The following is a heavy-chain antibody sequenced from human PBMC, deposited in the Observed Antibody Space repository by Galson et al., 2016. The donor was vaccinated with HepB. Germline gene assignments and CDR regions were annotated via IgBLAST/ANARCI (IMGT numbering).Heavy chain of an antibody. V-gene: IGHV3-11*06. CDR2: ISPSSAYS. Sequence: SLRLSCAASGFSFSDYDMAWIRQAPGKGLEWLSHISPSSAYSRYADSVKGRSSISRDNSNNSLLLQLNTLGAADTAVYFCARSNTRTVIDWHFNFWGRGTLVAVS. CDR1: GFSFSDYD. J-gene: IGHJ2*01. CDR3: ARSNTRTVIDWHFNF. D-gene: IGHD3-9*01.